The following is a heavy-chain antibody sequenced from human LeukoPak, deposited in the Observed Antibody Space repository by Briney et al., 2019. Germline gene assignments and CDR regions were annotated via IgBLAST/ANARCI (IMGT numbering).Heavy chain of an antibody. CDR1: GFTLNNLL. J-gene: IGHJ3*02. Sequence: PGGALRLFFAASGFTLNNLLVGWGRPAPGEGLGWVGHTNRDGSEKYYVGSVKGRVTISRDNAMNFLYLQLNSLRVDDTAVYYCARDSASCRGCAFDIWGQGTVVTVSS. D-gene: IGHD2-2*01. CDR3: ARDSASCRGCAFDI. CDR2: TNRDGSEK. V-gene: IGHV3-7*01.